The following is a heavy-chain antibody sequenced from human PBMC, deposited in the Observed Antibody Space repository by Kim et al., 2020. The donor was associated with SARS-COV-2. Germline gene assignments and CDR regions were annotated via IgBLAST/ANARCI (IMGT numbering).Heavy chain of an antibody. V-gene: IGHV3-23*01. Sequence: DSVKGRFTISRDNSKNTLYLQMNSLRAEDTAVYYCAKAEDSSGYYSCDYWGQGTLVTVSS. D-gene: IGHD3-22*01. CDR3: AKAEDSSGYYSCDY. J-gene: IGHJ4*02.